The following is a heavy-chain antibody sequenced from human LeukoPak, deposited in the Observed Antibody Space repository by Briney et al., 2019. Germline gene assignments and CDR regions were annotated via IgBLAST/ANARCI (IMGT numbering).Heavy chain of an antibody. Sequence: SETLSLTCTVSGGSISSYYWSWIRQPPGKGLEWIGYVYYSGSTNYNPSLKSRVTISVDTSKKQFSLKLSPVTAADTAVYYCARSGYSYGADAVDIWGQGTMVTVSS. V-gene: IGHV4-59*01. D-gene: IGHD5-18*01. CDR3: ARSGYSYGADAVDI. J-gene: IGHJ3*02. CDR1: GGSISSYY. CDR2: VYYSGST.